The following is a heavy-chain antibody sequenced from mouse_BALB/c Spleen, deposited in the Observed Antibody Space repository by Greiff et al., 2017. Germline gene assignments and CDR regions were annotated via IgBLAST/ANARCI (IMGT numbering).Heavy chain of an antibody. D-gene: IGHD1-1*01. CDR1: GYSITSDYA. V-gene: IGHV3-2*02. Sequence: DVKLQESGPGLVKPSQSLSLTCTVTGYSITSDYAWNWIRQFPGNKLEWMGYISYSGSTSYNPSLKSRISITRDTSKNQFFLQLNSVTTEDTATYYCARGGYYGSEFAYWGQGTLVTVSA. J-gene: IGHJ3*01. CDR2: ISYSGST. CDR3: ARGGYYGSEFAY.